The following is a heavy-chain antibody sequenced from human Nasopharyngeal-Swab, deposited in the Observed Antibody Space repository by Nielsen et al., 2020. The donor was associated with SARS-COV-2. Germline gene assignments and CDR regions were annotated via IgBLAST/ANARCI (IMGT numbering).Heavy chain of an antibody. D-gene: IGHD5-24*01. CDR2: IYYSGST. V-gene: IGHV4-59*01. J-gene: IGHJ6*03. CDR3: ARDKGGMATLDYYYYYYMDV. Sequence: SETLSLTCTVSGGSISSYYWSWIRQPPGKGLEWIGYIYYSGSTNYNPSLKSRVTILVDTSKNQFSLKLSSVAAADTAVYYCARDKGGMATLDYYYYYYMDVWGKGTTVTVSS. CDR1: GGSISSYY.